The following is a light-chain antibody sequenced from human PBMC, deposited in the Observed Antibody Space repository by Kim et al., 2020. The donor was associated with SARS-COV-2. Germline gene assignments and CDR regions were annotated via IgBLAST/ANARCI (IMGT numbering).Light chain of an antibody. V-gene: IGLV3-19*01. J-gene: IGLJ7*01. CDR1: SLRSYY. Sequence: SYELTQDPAVSVALGQTVRITCQGDSLRSYYASWYQQKPGQAPVLVIYGKNNRPSGIPDGFSGSSSGNTASLTITGAQAEDEADYYCNSRDSSGNHAVFGGGTQLTVL. CDR2: GKN. CDR3: NSRDSSGNHAV.